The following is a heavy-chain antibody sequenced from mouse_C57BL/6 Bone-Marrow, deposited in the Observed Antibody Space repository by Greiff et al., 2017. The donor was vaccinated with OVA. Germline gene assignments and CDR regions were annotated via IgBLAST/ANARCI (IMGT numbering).Heavy chain of an antibody. V-gene: IGHV14-4*01. J-gene: IGHJ2*01. D-gene: IGHD2-1*01. CDR3: TTYADLLTLDY. CDR1: GFNIKDDY. CDR2: IDPENGDT. Sequence: EVQLQQSGAELVRPGASVKLSCTASGFNIKDDYMHWVKQRPEQGLEWIGCIDPENGDTEYASKFQGKATITADTSSNTAYLQLSSLTSEDTAVYYCTTYADLLTLDYWGQGTTLTVSS.